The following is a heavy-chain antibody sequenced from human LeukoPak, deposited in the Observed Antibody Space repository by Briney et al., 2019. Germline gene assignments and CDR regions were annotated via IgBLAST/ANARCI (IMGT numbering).Heavy chain of an antibody. Sequence: ASVKVSCKASGGTFSSYAISWVRQAPGQGLEWMGGIIPIFGTANYAQKFQGRVTITADKSTSTAYMELSSLRSEDTAVYYCARGRHSYGYYLGYWGQGTLVTVSS. V-gene: IGHV1-69*06. CDR2: IIPIFGTA. J-gene: IGHJ4*02. CDR3: ARGRHSYGYYLGY. D-gene: IGHD5-18*01. CDR1: GGTFSSYA.